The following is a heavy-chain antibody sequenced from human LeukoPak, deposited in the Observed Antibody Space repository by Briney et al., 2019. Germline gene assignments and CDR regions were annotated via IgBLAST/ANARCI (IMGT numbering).Heavy chain of an antibody. V-gene: IGHV3-23*01. CDR2: ISGSGGSA. Sequence: PGGSLKLSCAASGYTFSGSAMRWVRQAPGQGPECVSAISGSGGSAYYADTVKGRFTISRDNSKNTLYLQMNSLRAEDTAVYYCAKGGVVVIPAASYYFDYWGQGTLVTVSS. CDR3: AKGGVVVIPAASYYFDY. D-gene: IGHD2-2*01. J-gene: IGHJ4*02. CDR1: GYTFSGSA.